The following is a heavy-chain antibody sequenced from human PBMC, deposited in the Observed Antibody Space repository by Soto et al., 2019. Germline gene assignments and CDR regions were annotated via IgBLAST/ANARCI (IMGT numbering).Heavy chain of an antibody. Sequence: QVQLVQSGAEVKKPGSSVKVSCKASGGTFSSYAISWVRQAPGQGLEWMGGIIPIFGTANYAQKFQGRVTIPAAESTSTAYMELSSLRSEDTAVDYCARGGAGAYYYYGMDVWGQGTTVTVSS. J-gene: IGHJ6*02. V-gene: IGHV1-69*01. CDR1: GGTFSSYA. CDR2: IIPIFGTA. D-gene: IGHD3-10*01. CDR3: ARGGAGAYYYYGMDV.